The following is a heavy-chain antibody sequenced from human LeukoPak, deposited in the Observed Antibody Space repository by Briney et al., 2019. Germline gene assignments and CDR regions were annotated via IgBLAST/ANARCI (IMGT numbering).Heavy chain of an antibody. D-gene: IGHD5-24*01. Sequence: ASETLSLTCSVSGDSISGSDYYWGWIRQPPGKGLEWIGSFYYSGSTYCNPSLKSRVTILVDTSKNQFSLKLSSVTAADTAGYYCARGDGYMGDYWGQGTLATVSS. V-gene: IGHV4-39*07. CDR1: GDSISGSDYY. J-gene: IGHJ4*02. CDR2: FYYSGST. CDR3: ARGDGYMGDY.